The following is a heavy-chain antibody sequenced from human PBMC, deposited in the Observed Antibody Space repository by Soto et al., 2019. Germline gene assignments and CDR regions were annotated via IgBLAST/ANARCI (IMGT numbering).Heavy chain of an antibody. V-gene: IGHV3-23*01. CDR3: AKDSNKYSSSLRGRYFDY. Sequence: EVQLLESGGGLVQRGGSLRLSCAASGFPFSSYVMAWVRQAPGKGLEWVSGISGGGSNTFYADSVKGRFTISRDNSKNTLLLQMNSLGAEDTAVYYCAKDSNKYSSSLRGRYFDYWGQGIGVTVS. CDR1: GFPFSSYV. D-gene: IGHD4-4*01. CDR2: ISGGGSNT. J-gene: IGHJ4*02.